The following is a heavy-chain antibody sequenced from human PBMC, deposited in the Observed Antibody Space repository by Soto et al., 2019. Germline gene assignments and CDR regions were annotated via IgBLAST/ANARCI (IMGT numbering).Heavy chain of an antibody. CDR1: GFTFSSYA. Sequence: GGSLRLSCAASGFTFSSYAMHWVRQAPGKGLEWVAVISYDGSNKYYADSVKGRFTISRDNSKNTLYLQMNSLRAEDTAVYYCARDYGVPAATHYYYGMDVWGQGTTVTVSS. CDR2: ISYDGSNK. J-gene: IGHJ6*02. CDR3: ARDYGVPAATHYYYGMDV. V-gene: IGHV3-30-3*01. D-gene: IGHD2-2*01.